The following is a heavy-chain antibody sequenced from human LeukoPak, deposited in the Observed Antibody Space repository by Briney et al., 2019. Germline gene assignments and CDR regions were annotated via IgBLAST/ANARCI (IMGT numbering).Heavy chain of an antibody. CDR1: GFTFSSYS. V-gene: IGHV4-38-2*01. D-gene: IGHD6-25*01. J-gene: IGHJ5*02. Sequence: GSLRLSCAASGFTFSSYSMNWVRQAPGKGLEWIVSMYYSGSTYYNQSLKSRVTISLDTSKNQFSLKLSSVTAADTAVYYCVRSVYSSGWFDPWGQGTLVTVSS. CDR3: VRSVYSSGWFDP. CDR2: MYYSGST.